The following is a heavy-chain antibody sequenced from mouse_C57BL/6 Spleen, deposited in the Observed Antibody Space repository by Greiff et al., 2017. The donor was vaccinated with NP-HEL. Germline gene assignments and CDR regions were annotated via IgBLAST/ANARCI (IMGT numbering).Heavy chain of an antibody. Sequence: QVQLQQSGPGLVAPSQRLSITCTVSGFSLTSYGVHWVRQPPGKGLEWLVVIWSDGSTTYNSALKSRLSISKDNSKSQVFLKMNSLQTDDTAMYYCARQGGLRHYAMDYWGQGTSVTVSS. CDR2: IWSDGST. CDR3: ARQGGLRHYAMDY. D-gene: IGHD2-2*01. J-gene: IGHJ4*01. V-gene: IGHV2-6-1*01. CDR1: GFSLTSYG.